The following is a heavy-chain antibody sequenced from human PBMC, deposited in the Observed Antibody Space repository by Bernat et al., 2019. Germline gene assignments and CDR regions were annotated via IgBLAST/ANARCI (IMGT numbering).Heavy chain of an antibody. CDR3: ARDWYSGNQFDGGFDT. CDR1: GFTFSSYE. J-gene: IGHJ3*02. Sequence: EVQLVESGGGLVQPGGCLRLSCEASGFTFSSYEMNWDRQAPGKGLEWVSYISSSGSTIYYADSVKGRFTISRDNAKNSLYLQMNSLRAEDTAVYYCARDWYSGNQFDGGFDTWGQGAMVTVSS. D-gene: IGHD1-26*01. V-gene: IGHV3-48*03. CDR2: ISSSGSTI.